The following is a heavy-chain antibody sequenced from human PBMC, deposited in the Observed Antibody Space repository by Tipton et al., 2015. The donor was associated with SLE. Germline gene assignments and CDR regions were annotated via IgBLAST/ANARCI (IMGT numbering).Heavy chain of an antibody. J-gene: IGHJ6*02. CDR2: IYSSATT. D-gene: IGHD5-24*01. V-gene: IGHV4-59*01. CDR1: GDSIRHMY. Sequence: TLSLTCTVSGDSIRHMYWSWIRQPPGKGLEWIGHIYSSATTNYQYNPSLKSRVTISVDTSKNQLSLNLSSVTAADTAVYYCARDGEMTTMEVWGQGTTVTVSS. CDR3: ARDGEMTTMEV.